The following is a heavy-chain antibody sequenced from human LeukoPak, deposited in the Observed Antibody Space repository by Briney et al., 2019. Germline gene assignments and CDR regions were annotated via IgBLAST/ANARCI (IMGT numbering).Heavy chain of an antibody. J-gene: IGHJ4*02. CDR2: ISWNSGSI. Sequence: PGGSLRLSCAASGFTFDDYAMHWVRQAPGKGLEWVSGISWNSGSIGYADSVKGRFTISSDNAKNSLYLQMNSLRAEDMALYYCAKVPYSSSSGGYFDYWGQGTLVTVSS. CDR3: AKVPYSSSSGGYFDY. CDR1: GFTFDDYA. D-gene: IGHD6-6*01. V-gene: IGHV3-9*03.